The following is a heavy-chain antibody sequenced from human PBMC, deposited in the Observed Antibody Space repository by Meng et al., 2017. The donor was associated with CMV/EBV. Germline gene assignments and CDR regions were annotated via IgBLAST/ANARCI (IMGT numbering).Heavy chain of an antibody. Sequence: GGSLRLSCAASGFTFDDYAMHWVRQAPGQGLEGVSGISWNSGSIGYADSVKGRFTISRDNAKNSLYLQMNSLRAEDTALYYCAKDSSPASHPHWYFDLWGRGTLVTVSS. CDR3: AKDSSPASHPHWYFDL. D-gene: IGHD6-6*01. CDR1: GFTFDDYA. V-gene: IGHV3-9*01. CDR2: ISWNSGSI. J-gene: IGHJ2*01.